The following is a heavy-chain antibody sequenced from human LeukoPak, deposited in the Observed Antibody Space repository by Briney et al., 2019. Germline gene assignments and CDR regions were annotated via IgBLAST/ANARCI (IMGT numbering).Heavy chain of an antibody. CDR1: GFTLSSYW. CDR2: INRDGSST. J-gene: IGHJ4*02. Sequence: PGGSLRLSCAASGFTLSSYWMHWVRQAPGKGLMWVSRINRDGSSTSYADSVKGRFTISRDNANNTLYLQMNSLGIEDTAVYYCARDAPHIDYWGQGTLVTVSS. CDR3: ARDAPHIDY. V-gene: IGHV3-74*01.